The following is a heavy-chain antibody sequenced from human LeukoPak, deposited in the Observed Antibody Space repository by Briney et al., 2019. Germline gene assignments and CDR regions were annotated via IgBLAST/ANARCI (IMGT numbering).Heavy chain of an antibody. Sequence: GGSLRLSCAASGFTFSSYWMSWVRQAPGKGLEWVSYISSSGSTIYYADSVKGRFTISRDNAKNSLYLQMNSLRAEDTAVYYCARWEATSYGYYYFDYWGQGTLVTVSS. D-gene: IGHD5-18*01. CDR1: GFTFSSYW. V-gene: IGHV3-48*04. CDR2: ISSSGSTI. J-gene: IGHJ4*02. CDR3: ARWEATSYGYYYFDY.